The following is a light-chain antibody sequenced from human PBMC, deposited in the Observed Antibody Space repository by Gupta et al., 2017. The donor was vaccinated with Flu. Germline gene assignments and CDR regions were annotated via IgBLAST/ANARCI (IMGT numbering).Light chain of an antibody. CDR3: LQSFSTPYT. Sequence: DIQMTQSPSSLSASVGDRVTITCRASQSITNYLIWYQQRPGQAPNLLIYAASRFSGSGSGTDFTLTISSLQPEDFATYYCLQSFSTPYTFGQGTKLEI. V-gene: IGKV1-39*01. J-gene: IGKJ2*01. CDR2: A. CDR1: QSITNY.